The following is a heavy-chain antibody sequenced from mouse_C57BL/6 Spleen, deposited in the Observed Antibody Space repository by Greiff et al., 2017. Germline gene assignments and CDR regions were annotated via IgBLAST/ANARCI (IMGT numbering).Heavy chain of an antibody. Sequence: EVKLLESGGDLVKPGGSLKLSCAASGFTFSSYGMPWVRQTPDKRLEWVATISSGGSYTYYQDSVKGRSTISRDNAKNTRYLQMSSLKAEDTAMYYCAGHTADGYVDVWGTGTTVTVSS. CDR2: ISSGGSYT. CDR1: GFTFSSYG. CDR3: AGHTADGYVDV. J-gene: IGHJ1*03. V-gene: IGHV5-6*01.